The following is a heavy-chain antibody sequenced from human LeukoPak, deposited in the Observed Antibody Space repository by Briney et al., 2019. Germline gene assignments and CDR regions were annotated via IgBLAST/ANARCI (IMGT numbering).Heavy chain of an antibody. D-gene: IGHD4-17*01. CDR2: MNPNSGNT. V-gene: IGHV1-8*01. Sequence: ASVKVSCKASGYTFTSYDINWVRQATGQGLEWMGWMNPNSGNTGYAQKFQGRVTMTRNTSISTAYMELSSLRSEDTAVYYCARGKNYGDPLDYWGQGTLVTVSS. CDR1: GYTFTSYD. J-gene: IGHJ4*02. CDR3: ARGKNYGDPLDY.